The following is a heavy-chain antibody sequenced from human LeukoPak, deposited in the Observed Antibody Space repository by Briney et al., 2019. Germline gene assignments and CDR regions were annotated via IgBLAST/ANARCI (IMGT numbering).Heavy chain of an antibody. CDR1: GGSITSGTYY. Sequence: SETLSLTWTVSGGSITSGTYYWSWIRQPAGKGLEWIVRIYTAGSTNYNPSLKSRVTISVDTSKNQFSLKLSSVTAADTAVYYCARVTTVTTDPTDYYYYYMDVWGKGTTVTVSS. CDR2: IYTAGST. CDR3: ARVTTVTTDPTDYYYYYMDV. J-gene: IGHJ6*03. V-gene: IGHV4-61*02. D-gene: IGHD4-11*01.